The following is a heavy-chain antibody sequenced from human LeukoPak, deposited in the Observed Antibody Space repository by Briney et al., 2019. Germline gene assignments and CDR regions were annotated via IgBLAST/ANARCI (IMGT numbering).Heavy chain of an antibody. D-gene: IGHD4-23*01. CDR3: ARDYGGNPYSFDY. J-gene: IGHJ4*02. CDR1: GDSITSYY. Sequence: SETLSLTCTVSGDSITSYYWSWIRQPPGKGLEYIGYIFYTGSTNYNPSLKSRVTISIDTSKSQFSLKLSSVTAADTAVYYCARDYGGNPYSFDYWDQGTLVTVSS. CDR2: IFYTGST. V-gene: IGHV4-59*08.